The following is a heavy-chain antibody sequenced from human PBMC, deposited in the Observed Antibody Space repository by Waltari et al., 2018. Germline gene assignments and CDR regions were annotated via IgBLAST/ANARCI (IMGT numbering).Heavy chain of an antibody. CDR1: GFTFDGYA. J-gene: IGHJ3*02. Sequence: EVQLVESGGGLVQPGRSLRLSCAASGFTFDGYAVHWVRQPSGKGLEWVSGISWNSGSIGYADSVEGRFTISRDNAKNSLFLQMNSLRAEDTALYYCAKDKSYYTSGWENAFDIWGQGTMVTVSS. CDR3: AKDKSYYTSGWENAFDI. D-gene: IGHD6-19*01. V-gene: IGHV3-9*01. CDR2: ISWNSGSI.